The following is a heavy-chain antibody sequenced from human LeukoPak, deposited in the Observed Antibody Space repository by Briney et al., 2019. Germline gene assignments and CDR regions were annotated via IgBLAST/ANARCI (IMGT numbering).Heavy chain of an antibody. CDR1: GYSISSGYY. D-gene: IGHD6-19*01. V-gene: IGHV4-38-2*02. CDR2: IYHGGST. J-gene: IGHJ6*03. Sequence: SETLSLTCTVSGYSISSGYYWGWIRQPPGKGLEWIGSIYHGGSTYYNPSLKSRVTISVDTSKNQFSLKLTPVTAADTAVYYCARVGCWHSSGCLEVYYYYMDVWGKGTTVTVSS. CDR3: ARVGCWHSSGCLEVYYYYMDV.